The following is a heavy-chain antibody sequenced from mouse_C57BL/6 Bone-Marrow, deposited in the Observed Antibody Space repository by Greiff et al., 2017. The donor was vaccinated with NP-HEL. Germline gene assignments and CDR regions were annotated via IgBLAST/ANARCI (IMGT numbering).Heavy chain of an antibody. V-gene: IGHV5-6*02. D-gene: IGHD2-4*01. J-gene: IGHJ3*01. CDR1: GFTFSSYG. CDR2: ISSGGSYT. Sequence: EVMLVESGGDLVKPGGSLKLSCAASGFTFSSYGMSWVRQTPDKRLEWVATISSGGSYTYYPDSVKGRFTISRDNAKNTLYLQMSSLKSEDTAMYYCARRYYDYFFAYWGQGTLVTVSA. CDR3: ARRYYDYFFAY.